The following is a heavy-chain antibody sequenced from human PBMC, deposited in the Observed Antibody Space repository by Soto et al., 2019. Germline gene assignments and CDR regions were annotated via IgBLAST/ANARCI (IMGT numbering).Heavy chain of an antibody. CDR3: ARRARPDFYYMDV. V-gene: IGHV3-64*01. CDR1: GFTLSGYA. J-gene: IGHJ6*03. Sequence: GGSLRLSCAASGFTLSGYAMDWVRQAPGKGLEYVSGISSNGVGTYYANSVQGRFTISRDNSKNTVYLQMGSLRPEDLAVFYCARRARPDFYYMDVWGKGTTVTVSS. D-gene: IGHD6-6*01. CDR2: ISSNGVGT.